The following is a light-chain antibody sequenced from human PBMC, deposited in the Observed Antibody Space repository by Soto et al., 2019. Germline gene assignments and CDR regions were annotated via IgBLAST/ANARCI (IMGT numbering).Light chain of an antibody. V-gene: IGKV3-15*01. J-gene: IGKJ1*01. CDR3: QQYNDWWT. Sequence: EVVMSQSPVTLYMSPGERATLSCWAGQSVSSNLAWYQQRPGQAPRLLIYGASTRATGIPARFTGSGSGTEFTLTISSLQFDDSAVYYCQQYNDWWTFGQGTKVDIK. CDR2: GAS. CDR1: QSVSSN.